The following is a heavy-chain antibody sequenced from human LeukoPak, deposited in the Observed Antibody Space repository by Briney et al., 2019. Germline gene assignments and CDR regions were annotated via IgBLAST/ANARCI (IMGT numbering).Heavy chain of an antibody. J-gene: IGHJ4*02. Sequence: GGSLKISCQGSGYSFTSFWINWVRQIPGKGLEWMGRFDPHDSSTTYSPSFEGHVTMSADNSISTAYLQWSSLKASDTALYYCARRRVCSGGRCYSDFWGQGSLVTVSS. D-gene: IGHD2-15*01. CDR2: FDPHDSST. V-gene: IGHV5-10-1*01. CDR1: GYSFTSFW. CDR3: ARRRVCSGGRCYSDF.